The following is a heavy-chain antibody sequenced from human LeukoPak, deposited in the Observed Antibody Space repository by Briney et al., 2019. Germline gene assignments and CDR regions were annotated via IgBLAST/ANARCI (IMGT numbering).Heavy chain of an antibody. J-gene: IGHJ4*02. D-gene: IGHD2-2*02. CDR3: ARGRSCSSTSRYRDFDY. V-gene: IGHV7-4-1*02. CDR1: GHTFTSYA. CDR2: INTNTGNP. Sequence: ASVKVSCKASGHTFTSYAMNWVRQAPGQGLEWMGWINTNTGNPTYAQGFTGRFVFSLDTSVSTAYLQISSLKAEDTAVYYCARGRSCSSTSRYRDFDYWGQGTLVTVSS.